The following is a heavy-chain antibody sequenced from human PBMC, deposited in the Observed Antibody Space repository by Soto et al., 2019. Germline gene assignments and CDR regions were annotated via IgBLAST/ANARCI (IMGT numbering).Heavy chain of an antibody. CDR1: GFTFSSYA. V-gene: IGHV3-23*01. D-gene: IGHD3-9*01. CDR3: AKAYYDILTGYPYYFDY. CDR2: ISGSGGST. Sequence: PGGSLRLSCAASGFTFSSYAMSWVRQAPGKGLEWVSAISGSGGSTYYADSVKGRFTISRDNSKNKLYLQMNSLRAEDTAVYYCAKAYYDILTGYPYYFDYWGQGTLVTV. J-gene: IGHJ4*02.